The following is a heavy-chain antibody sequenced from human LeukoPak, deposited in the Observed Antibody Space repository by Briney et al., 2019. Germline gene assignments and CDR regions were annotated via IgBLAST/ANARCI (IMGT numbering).Heavy chain of an antibody. CDR1: GFTFSSYS. CDR3: ARGPSGVGQEYYFDY. Sequence: PGGSLRLSCAASGFTFSSYSMNWVRQAPGKGLEWVSSISSSSSYIYYADPVKGRFTISRDNAKNSLYLQMNSLRAEDTAVYYCARGPSGVGQEYYFDYWGQGTLVTVSS. D-gene: IGHD7-27*01. J-gene: IGHJ4*02. V-gene: IGHV3-21*01. CDR2: ISSSSSYI.